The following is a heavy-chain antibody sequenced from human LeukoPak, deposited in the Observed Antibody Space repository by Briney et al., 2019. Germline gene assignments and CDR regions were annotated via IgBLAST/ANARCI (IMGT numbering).Heavy chain of an antibody. CDR2: ISYDGSNK. CDR3: ARDPQDY. Sequence: GGSLRLSCAASGFTFSSYAMHWVRQAPGKGLEWVAVISYDGSNKYYADSVKGRFTISRDNSKNTLYLQMNSLRAEDTAVYYCARDPQDYWGQGTLVTVSS. CDR1: GFTFSSYA. J-gene: IGHJ4*02. V-gene: IGHV3-30-3*01.